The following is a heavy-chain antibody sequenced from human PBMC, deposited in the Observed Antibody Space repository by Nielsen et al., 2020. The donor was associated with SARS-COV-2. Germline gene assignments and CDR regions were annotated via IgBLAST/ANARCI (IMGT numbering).Heavy chain of an antibody. Sequence: GGSLRLSCGASGFTFSRYGMSWVRQAPGKGLEWVSAISGNGDRTYYADSVKGRFTISRDNSKNTLYLQMNSLRAEDTAVYYCAKGDRYCGGDCYADAFVFWGQGTMVTV. CDR1: GFTFSRYG. D-gene: IGHD2-21*02. CDR3: AKGDRYCGGDCYADAFVF. V-gene: IGHV3-23*01. CDR2: ISGNGDRT. J-gene: IGHJ3*01.